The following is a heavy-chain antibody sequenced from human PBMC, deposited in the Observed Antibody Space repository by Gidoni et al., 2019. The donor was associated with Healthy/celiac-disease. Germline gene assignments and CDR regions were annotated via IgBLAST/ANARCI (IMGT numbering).Heavy chain of an antibody. Sequence: QWGAGLLKPSETLSLTCAVYGGSFSGYYWSWIRQPPGKGLEWIGEINHSGSTNYNPSLKSRVTISVDTSKNQFSLKLSSVTAADTAVYYCARGGGSGSYLGRYYYYYGMDVWGQGTTVTVSS. V-gene: IGHV4-34*01. CDR3: ARGGGSGSYLGRYYYYYGMDV. D-gene: IGHD3-10*01. J-gene: IGHJ6*02. CDR1: GGSFSGYY. CDR2: INHSGST.